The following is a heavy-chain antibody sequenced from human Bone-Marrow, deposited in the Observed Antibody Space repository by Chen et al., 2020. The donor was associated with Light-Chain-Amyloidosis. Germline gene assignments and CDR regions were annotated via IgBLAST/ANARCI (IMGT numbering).Heavy chain of an antibody. CDR2: ISGSGGST. V-gene: IGHV3-23*04. D-gene: IGHD3-22*01. Sequence: EVQLVESGGGLVQPGGSLRLSCAASGFTFSSQAMSWVRQAPGKGLEWVSAISGSGGSTYYADSVKGRFTISRDNSKNTLYLQMNSLRAEDTAVYYCAKWGPYYYDSSGYYDTDAFDIWGQGTMVTVSS. J-gene: IGHJ3*02. CDR3: AKWGPYYYDSSGYYDTDAFDI. CDR1: GFTFSSQA.